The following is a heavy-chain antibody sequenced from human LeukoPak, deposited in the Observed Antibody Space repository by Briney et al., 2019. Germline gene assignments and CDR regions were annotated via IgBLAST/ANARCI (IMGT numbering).Heavy chain of an antibody. V-gene: IGHV4-38-2*02. D-gene: IGHD3-3*01. J-gene: IGHJ4*02. Sequence: SETLSLTCSVSGYSISSGCYWGWIRQPPGKGLEWIGSIHHRGNTYYTPSLKSRVTFSVDTSKNTFSLKLSSVTAADTAVYYCARDFRGGYDFWSGYYTPYYFDYWGQGTLVTVSS. CDR3: ARDFRGGYDFWSGYYTPYYFDY. CDR1: GYSISSGCY. CDR2: IHHRGNT.